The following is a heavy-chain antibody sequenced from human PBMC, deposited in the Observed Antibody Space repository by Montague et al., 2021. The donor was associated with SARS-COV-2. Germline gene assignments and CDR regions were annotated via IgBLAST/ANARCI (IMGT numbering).Heavy chain of an antibody. CDR1: GGSFSGYY. Sequence: SETLSLTCAVYGGSFSGYYWSWIRQPPGKGLEWIGEINHSGSTNYNPYLKSRVTISVDTSKNQFSLKLSSVTAADTAVYDCARGTEYGSGIYSHYYYDHWGQGTLVTVSS. D-gene: IGHD3-10*01. CDR2: INHSGST. J-gene: IGHJ4*02. V-gene: IGHV4-34*01. CDR3: ARGTEYGSGIYSHYYYDH.